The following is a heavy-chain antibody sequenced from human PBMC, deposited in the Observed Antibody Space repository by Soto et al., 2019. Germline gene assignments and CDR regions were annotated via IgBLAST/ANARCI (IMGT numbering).Heavy chain of an antibody. D-gene: IGHD6-19*01. CDR2: IIPIFGTA. J-gene: IGHJ4*03. V-gene: IGHV1-69*13. CDR3: ARDGIGVVAGTGHYYFDY. Sequence: SVKVSCKASGGTFSSYAISWVRQAPGQGLEWMGGIIPIFGTANYAQKFQGRVTITADESTSTAYMELSSLRSEDTAVYYCARDGIGVVAGTGHYYFDYWGQGTTVTVSS. CDR1: GGTFSSYA.